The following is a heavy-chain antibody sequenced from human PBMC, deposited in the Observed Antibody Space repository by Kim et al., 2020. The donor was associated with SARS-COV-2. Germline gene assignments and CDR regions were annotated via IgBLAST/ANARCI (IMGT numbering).Heavy chain of an antibody. CDR1: GFTFDDYA. V-gene: IGHV3-9*01. J-gene: IGHJ4*02. CDR2: ISWNSGSI. D-gene: IGHD6-13*01. CDR3: AKDRDGSSWRPYFDY. Sequence: GGSLRLSCAASGFTFDDYAMHWVRQAPGKGLEWVSGISWNSGSIGYADSVKGRFTISRDNAKNSLYLQMNSLRAEDTALYYCAKDRDGSSWRPYFDYWGQGTLVTVSS.